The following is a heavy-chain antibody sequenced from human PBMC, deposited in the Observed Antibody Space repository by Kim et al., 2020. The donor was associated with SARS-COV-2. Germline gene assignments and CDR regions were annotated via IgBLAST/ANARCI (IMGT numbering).Heavy chain of an antibody. CDR1: GGSFSGYY. Sequence: SETLSLTCAVYGGSFSGYYWSWIRQPPGKGLEWIGEINHSGSTNYNPSLKSRVTISVDTSKNQFSLKLSSVTAADTAVYYCARGVEYSSSSSHLPDYWGQGTLVTVSS. CDR3: ARGVEYSSSSSHLPDY. J-gene: IGHJ4*02. CDR2: INHSGST. D-gene: IGHD6-6*01. V-gene: IGHV4-34*01.